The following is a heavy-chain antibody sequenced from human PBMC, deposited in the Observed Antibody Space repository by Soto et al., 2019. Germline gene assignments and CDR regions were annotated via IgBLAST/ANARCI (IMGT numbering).Heavy chain of an antibody. Sequence: SVKVSCKASGGTLTRHAISWVRQAPGVGLEWMGVIIPVFGRTYYARRFEGRVVLTADESTSTVYMELSSLASEDTAMYYCGRDSYDSSGSVVYGMDVWGQGTTVTVSS. J-gene: IGHJ6*02. CDR3: GRDSYDSSGSVVYGMDV. D-gene: IGHD3-22*01. CDR1: GGTLTRHA. V-gene: IGHV1-69*13. CDR2: IIPVFGRT.